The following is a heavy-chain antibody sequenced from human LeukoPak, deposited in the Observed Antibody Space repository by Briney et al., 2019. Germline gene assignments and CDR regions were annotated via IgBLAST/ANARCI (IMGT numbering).Heavy chain of an antibody. CDR1: GYTFTNYG. Sequence: GASVKVSCKASGYTFTNYGISWVRQAPGQGLEWMGWISGYNDNTNYAQKFQGRLTVTTDTSTSTTYMELRSLRSDDTAVYCCARDGTSTDDYWGQGTLVTVSS. J-gene: IGHJ4*02. CDR3: ARDGTSTDDY. V-gene: IGHV1-18*01. CDR2: ISGYNDNT. D-gene: IGHD2-2*01.